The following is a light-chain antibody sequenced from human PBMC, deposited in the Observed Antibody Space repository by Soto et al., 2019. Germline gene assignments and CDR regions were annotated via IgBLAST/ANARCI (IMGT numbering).Light chain of an antibody. Sequence: QSVLTQPPSVSGAPGQRVTISCTGASSNIEAGYDVHWYQQTPGTAPKLLMYGNNIRPSGVPDRFSASKSGTSASLAITGLQAEDEAVYYCQSFDSSLSGWVFGGGTKLTVL. CDR3: QSFDSSLSGWV. J-gene: IGLJ3*02. CDR1: SSNIEAGYD. V-gene: IGLV1-40*01. CDR2: GNN.